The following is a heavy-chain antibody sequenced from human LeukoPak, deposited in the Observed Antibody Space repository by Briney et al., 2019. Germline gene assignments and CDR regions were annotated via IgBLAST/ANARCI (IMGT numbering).Heavy chain of an antibody. J-gene: IGHJ4*02. D-gene: IGHD3-9*01. CDR3: ARDEDTDILTGNERFDY. Sequence: ASVKVSCKASGYTFTTYGIIWVRQAPGQGLEWMGWISANNGNTNYAQNLQGRVTMTIDTSTSTPYMELRSLRSDDTAVYYCARDEDTDILTGNERFDYWGQGTLVTVSS. V-gene: IGHV1-18*01. CDR1: GYTFTTYG. CDR2: ISANNGNT.